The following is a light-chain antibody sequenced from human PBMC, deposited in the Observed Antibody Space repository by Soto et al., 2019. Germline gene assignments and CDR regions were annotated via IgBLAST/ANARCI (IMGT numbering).Light chain of an antibody. J-gene: IGKJ1*01. CDR3: QQYYRWPQT. CDR1: QSISFN. Sequence: EIVMTQSPATLSVSPGERATLSCRASQSISFNLAWYQQKPGQAPRLLIYIASTRAAGIPARFSGSGSGTEFTLTISSLQSEDFAVYYCQQYYRWPQTFGQGTKVDIK. V-gene: IGKV3-15*01. CDR2: IAS.